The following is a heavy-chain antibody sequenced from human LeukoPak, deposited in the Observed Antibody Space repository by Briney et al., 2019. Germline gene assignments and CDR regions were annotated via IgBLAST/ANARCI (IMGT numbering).Heavy chain of an antibody. D-gene: IGHD4-11*01. V-gene: IGHV3-23*01. Sequence: PGGSLRLSCAASGFTFSSYAMSWVRQAPGNGLEWVSAISGSGGSTYYADSVKGRFTISRDNSKNTLYLQMNSLRAEDTAVYYCAKGSYSTTQGCFDYWGQGTLVTVSS. CDR3: AKGSYSTTQGCFDY. J-gene: IGHJ4*02. CDR1: GFTFSSYA. CDR2: ISGSGGST.